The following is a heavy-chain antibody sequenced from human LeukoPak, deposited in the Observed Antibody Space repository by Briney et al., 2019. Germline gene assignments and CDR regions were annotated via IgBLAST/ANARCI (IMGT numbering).Heavy chain of an antibody. CDR1: SDSISSTSGTYF. D-gene: IGHD1-1*01. V-gene: IGHV4-61*02. J-gene: IGHJ5*02. CDR3: ARYRLGWFDP. CDR2: INTSGST. Sequence: PSETLSLTRSVSSDSISSTSGTYFWGWIRQPAGKGLEWIGRINTSGSTNYNPSLKSRVTMSVVTSKNQFSLKVTSVTAADTAVYYCARYRLGWFDPWGQGTLVTVSS.